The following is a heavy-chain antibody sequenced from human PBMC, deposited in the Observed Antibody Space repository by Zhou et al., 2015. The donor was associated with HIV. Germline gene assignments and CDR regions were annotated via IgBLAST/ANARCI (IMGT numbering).Heavy chain of an antibody. CDR3: ARGRYYYGSGSSPGPPDY. CDR2: IIPIFGTA. D-gene: IGHD3-10*01. CDR1: GGTFSSYA. V-gene: IGHV1-69*12. J-gene: IGHJ4*02. Sequence: QVQLVQSGAEVKKPGSSVKVSCKASGGTFSSYAISWVRQAPGQGLEWMGGIIPIFGTANYAQKFQGRVTITADESTSTAYMELSSLRSEDTAVYYCARGRYYYGSGSSPGPPDYWGQGTLVTVSS.